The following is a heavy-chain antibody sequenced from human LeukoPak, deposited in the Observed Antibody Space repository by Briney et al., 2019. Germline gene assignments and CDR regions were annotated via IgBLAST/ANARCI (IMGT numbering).Heavy chain of an antibody. V-gene: IGHV3-15*01. J-gene: IGHJ3*02. D-gene: IGHD3-22*01. CDR2: ITSNTDGETA. Sequence: PGGSLRLSCTVSGLNFNNAWMTWVRLAPEKGLEWVGRITSNTDGETAAYAAPVKGRFTISRDDSKSIAYLQMNGLKTEDTAVYYCTSYRITMIVDDAFDIWGQGTMVTVSS. CDR1: GLNFNNAW. CDR3: TSYRITMIVDDAFDI.